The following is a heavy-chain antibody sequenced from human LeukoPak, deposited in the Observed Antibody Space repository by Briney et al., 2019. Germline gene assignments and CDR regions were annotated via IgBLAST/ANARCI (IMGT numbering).Heavy chain of an antibody. J-gene: IGHJ6*02. V-gene: IGHV5-51*01. Sequence: PGESLKISCKGSGYSFTSYWIGWVRQMPGKGLEWMGIIYPGDSDTRYSPSFQGQVTISADKSISTAYLQWSSLRASDTATYYCARQDTAMLNGMDVWGQGTTVTVSS. CDR3: ARQDTAMLNGMDV. CDR2: IYPGDSDT. D-gene: IGHD5-18*01. CDR1: GYSFTSYW.